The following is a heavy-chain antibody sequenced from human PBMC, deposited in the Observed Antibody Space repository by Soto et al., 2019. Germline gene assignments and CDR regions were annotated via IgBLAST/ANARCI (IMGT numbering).Heavy chain of an antibody. CDR1: GYTFTDYT. V-gene: IGHV1-3*01. J-gene: IGHJ4*02. CDR2: TNPANGAT. Sequence: QVQFVQSGSEVKKPGASVEVSCKTSGYTFTDYTLHWMRQAPGQRIEWMGWTNPANGATMYSQKFLGRVSITGDTSATTIHMALTSLAAEDPDVYYCGRVPSSGCFDSWCQGTLVTGSS. D-gene: IGHD5-12*01. CDR3: GRVPSSGCFDS.